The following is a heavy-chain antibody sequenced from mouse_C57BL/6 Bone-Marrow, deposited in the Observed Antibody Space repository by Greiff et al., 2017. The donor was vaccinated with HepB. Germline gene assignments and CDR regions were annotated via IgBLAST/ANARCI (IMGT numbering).Heavy chain of an antibody. J-gene: IGHJ4*01. CDR3: ARKITTVVAYYYAMDY. D-gene: IGHD1-1*01. CDR1: GYAFSSSW. CDR2: IYPGDGDT. V-gene: IGHV1-82*01. Sequence: VQLQQSGPELVKPGASVKISCKASGYAFSSSWMNWVKQRPGKGLEWIGRIYPGDGDTNYNGKFKGKATLTADKSSSTAYMQLSSLTSEDSAVYFCARKITTVVAYYYAMDYWGQGTSVTVSS.